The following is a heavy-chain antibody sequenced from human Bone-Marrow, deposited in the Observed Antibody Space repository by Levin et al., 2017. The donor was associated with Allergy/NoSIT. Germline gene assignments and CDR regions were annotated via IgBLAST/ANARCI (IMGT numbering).Heavy chain of an antibody. J-gene: IGHJ6*03. D-gene: IGHD3-3*01. Sequence: PGGSLRLSCAASGFTFHNYWMSWVRQAPGKGLEWVASIKLDGSEKYYLESVKGRFTISRDNDEKSLYLQMNSLRDEDTAVYFCARIYDFWSGDQSRYIYYYYMDVWGKGTTVTVSS. CDR3: ARIYDFWSGDQSRYIYYYYMDV. CDR2: IKLDGSEK. V-gene: IGHV3-7*01. CDR1: GFTFHNYW.